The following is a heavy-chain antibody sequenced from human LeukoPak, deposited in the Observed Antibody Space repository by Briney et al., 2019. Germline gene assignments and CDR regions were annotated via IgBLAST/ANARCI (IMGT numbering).Heavy chain of an antibody. V-gene: IGHV4-59*12. Sequence: SETLSLTCTVSGGSISSYYWSWIRQPPGKGLEWIGYIYYSGSTNYNPSLKSRVTISVDTSKNQFSLKLSSVTAADTAVYYCARVGGSHFFAWGQGTLVTVSS. CDR2: IYYSGST. CDR1: GGSISSYY. D-gene: IGHD1-26*01. J-gene: IGHJ5*02. CDR3: ARVGGSHFFA.